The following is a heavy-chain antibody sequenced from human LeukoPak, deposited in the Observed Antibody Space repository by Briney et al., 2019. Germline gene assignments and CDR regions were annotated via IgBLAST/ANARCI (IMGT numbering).Heavy chain of an antibody. J-gene: IGHJ4*02. Sequence: ASVKVSCKAPGYTFTSYGISWVRQAPGQGLEWMGWISAYNGNTNYAQKLQGRVTMTADTSTSTAYMELRSLRSDDTAVYYCAREPTNYDSSGYRFLYYFDYWGQGTLVTVSS. D-gene: IGHD3-22*01. CDR1: GYTFTSYG. CDR2: ISAYNGNT. V-gene: IGHV1-18*01. CDR3: AREPTNYDSSGYRFLYYFDY.